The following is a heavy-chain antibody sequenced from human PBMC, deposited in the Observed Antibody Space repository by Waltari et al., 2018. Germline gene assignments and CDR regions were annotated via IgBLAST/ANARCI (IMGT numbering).Heavy chain of an antibody. CDR1: GDFLSDDP. V-gene: IGHV4-59*08. CDR2: LRNTGGT. CDR3: ARLPTKYYDSIGWGFFDQ. D-gene: IGHD3-22*01. J-gene: IGHJ4*02. Sequence: HVQLQESGPGLVKPSETLSLTCTVSGDFLSDDPWTWIRQAPGKGLEWMAYLRNTGGTKCTPSLESRVTVSAVTSKKQFSLRLTSVTAADTAVYYCARLPTKYYDSIGWGFFDQWGQGILVTVSS.